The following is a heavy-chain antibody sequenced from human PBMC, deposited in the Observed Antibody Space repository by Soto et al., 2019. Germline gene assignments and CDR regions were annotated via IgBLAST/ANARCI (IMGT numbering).Heavy chain of an antibody. CDR1: GGSISSGGYY. CDR3: ARQPSAGGNPDY. Sequence: SETLSLTCTVSGGSISSGGYYWGWIRQPPGKGLEWIGTIFYSGSTYYNPSLKSRVTISVDTSKNQFSLKLSSVTAADTAVYYCARQPSAGGNPDYWGQGTLVTVSS. J-gene: IGHJ4*02. D-gene: IGHD6-25*01. V-gene: IGHV4-39*01. CDR2: IFYSGST.